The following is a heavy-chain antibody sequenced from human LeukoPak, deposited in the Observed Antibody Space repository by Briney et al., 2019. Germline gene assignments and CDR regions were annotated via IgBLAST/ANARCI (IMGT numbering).Heavy chain of an antibody. V-gene: IGHV3-23*01. Sequence: GGSLRLSCAASGFTFSSYAMSWVRQAPGEGLEWVSDISGSGGSTYYADSVKGRFTISRDNSKTTLYLQMNSLRAEDTAVYYYAKALDYDFYRGSGTDGDYWGQGTLVTVSS. CDR1: GFTFSSYA. D-gene: IGHD3-3*01. CDR3: AKALDYDFYRGSGTDGDY. J-gene: IGHJ4*02. CDR2: ISGSGGST.